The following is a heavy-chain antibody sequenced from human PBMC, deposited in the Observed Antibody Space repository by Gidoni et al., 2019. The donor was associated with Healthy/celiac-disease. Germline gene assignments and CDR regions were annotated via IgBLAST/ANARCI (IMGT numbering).Heavy chain of an antibody. CDR1: GYTFTGYY. V-gene: IGHV1-2*04. D-gene: IGHD5-18*01. J-gene: IGHJ6*02. CDR3: AVGYSYGYFQYYYGMDV. Sequence: QVQLVQSGAEVKKPGASVKVSCNASGYTFTGYYMHWVRQAPGKGLEWMGWINPNCGGTNYAQKFQGWVTMTRDTSSSTAYMELSRLRSDDTAVYYCAVGYSYGYFQYYYGMDVWGQGTTVTVSS. CDR2: INPNCGGT.